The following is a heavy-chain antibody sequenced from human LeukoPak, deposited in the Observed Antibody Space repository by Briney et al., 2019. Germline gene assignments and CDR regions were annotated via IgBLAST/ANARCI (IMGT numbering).Heavy chain of an antibody. CDR1: GFSFSDYY. V-gene: IGHV3-30*18. CDR3: AKDRGSGYCSSTSCFSFDY. J-gene: IGHJ4*02. CDR2: ISYDGSNK. D-gene: IGHD2-2*01. Sequence: GGSLRLSCVASGFSFSDYYMSWIRQAPGKGLEWVAVISYDGSNKYYADSVKGRFTISRDNSKNTLYLQMNSLRAEDTAVYYCAKDRGSGYCSSTSCFSFDYWGQGTLVIVSS.